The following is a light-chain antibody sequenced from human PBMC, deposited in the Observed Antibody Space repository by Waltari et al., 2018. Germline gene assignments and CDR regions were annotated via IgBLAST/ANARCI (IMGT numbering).Light chain of an antibody. CDR2: QNS. V-gene: IGLV3-1*01. CDR1: KLGYTY. Sequence: SYELIQLPSVSVSPGQTARITCSGDKLGYTYTCWYQQKPGQSPVLVIYQNSKRPSGIPERFSASKSGNTATLTISGTQAMDEAVYYCQAWDSNTLIFGGGTYLTVL. CDR3: QAWDSNTLI. J-gene: IGLJ2*01.